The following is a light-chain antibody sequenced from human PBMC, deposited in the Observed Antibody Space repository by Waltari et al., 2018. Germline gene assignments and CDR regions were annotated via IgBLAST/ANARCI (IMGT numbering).Light chain of an antibody. CDR2: AAS. CDR3: QQGYSTPQYT. V-gene: IGKV1-39*01. CDR1: QSISSY. J-gene: IGKJ2*01. Sequence: DILMTQSPSSLSASVGDRVTITCRASQSISSYLNWYQQKPGKAPKLLIYAASTLQSGVPSRFSGSGSGTDFTLTISSLQPEDSATYYCQQGYSTPQYTFGQGTKLEIK.